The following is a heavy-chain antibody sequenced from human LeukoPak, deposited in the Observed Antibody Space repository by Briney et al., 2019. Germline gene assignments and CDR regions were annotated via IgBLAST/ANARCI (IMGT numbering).Heavy chain of an antibody. CDR3: ARGGSYPDY. Sequence: GGSLRLSCAASGFTFSDYTMNWVRQAPGKGLEWVSSISPSSSYIYYADSVQGRFTISRDNAKNSLYLQMNSLRAEDTAVYYCARGGSYPDYWGQGTLVTVSS. J-gene: IGHJ4*02. CDR1: GFTFSDYT. D-gene: IGHD1-26*01. CDR2: ISPSSSYI. V-gene: IGHV3-21*01.